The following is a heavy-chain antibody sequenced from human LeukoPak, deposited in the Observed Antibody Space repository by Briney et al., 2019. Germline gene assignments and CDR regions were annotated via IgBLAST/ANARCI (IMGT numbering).Heavy chain of an antibody. D-gene: IGHD3-16*01. CDR1: GFTFSSYW. V-gene: IGHV3-30*18. CDR3: AKGLTFDN. J-gene: IGHJ4*02. CDR2: ISYDGSNK. Sequence: PGGSLRLSCAASGFTFSSYWMSWVRQAPGKGLEWVTFISYDGSNKYCADSVKGRFTISRDNSKNTVYLQMNSLRAEDTAVYYCAKGLTFDNWGQGTLVTVSS.